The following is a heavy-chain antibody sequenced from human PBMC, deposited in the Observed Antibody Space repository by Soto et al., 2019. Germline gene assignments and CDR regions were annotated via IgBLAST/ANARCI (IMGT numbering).Heavy chain of an antibody. CDR2: ISYSGST. CDR1: DGSISSYY. Sequence: SETLSLTCTVSDGSISSYYWSWIRQPPGKGLEWIGYISYSGSTNYNPSLQSRVTISLDTSKTQFSLKLSSVTAADTAVYYCARHGTRYYYYYGMDVWGQGTTVTVSS. CDR3: ARHGTRYYYYYGMDV. D-gene: IGHD4-17*01. V-gene: IGHV4-59*08. J-gene: IGHJ6*02.